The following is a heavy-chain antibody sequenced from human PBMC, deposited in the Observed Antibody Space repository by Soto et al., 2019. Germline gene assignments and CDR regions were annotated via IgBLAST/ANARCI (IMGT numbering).Heavy chain of an antibody. J-gene: IGHJ1*01. D-gene: IGHD5-12*01. V-gene: IGHV1-46*01. Sequence: QVLLVQSGAEVKKPGASVRVSCRTSGYTFTSAYMHWVRQAPGQGLEWMGVINLRAGSTLYAQKFLGTVXLXKHXSTSKLYIDLNCLTSEDMAVYYCARTRFGYAVSGDRGQGPLVTVSS. CDR2: INLRAGST. CDR3: ARTRFGYAVSGD. CDR1: GYTFTSAY.